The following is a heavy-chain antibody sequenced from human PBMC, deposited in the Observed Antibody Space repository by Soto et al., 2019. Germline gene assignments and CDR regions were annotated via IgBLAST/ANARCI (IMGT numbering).Heavy chain of an antibody. CDR1: GYTFTSYA. CDR3: ARDPSGYYGMDV. J-gene: IGHJ6*02. D-gene: IGHD3-10*01. CDR2: INAGNGNT. Sequence: ASLKVACKASGYTFTSYAMHWVRQAPGQRLEWMGWINAGNGNTKYSQKFQGRVTITRDTSASTAYMELSSLRSEDTAVYYCARDPSGYYGMDVWGQGTTVTVSS. V-gene: IGHV1-3*01.